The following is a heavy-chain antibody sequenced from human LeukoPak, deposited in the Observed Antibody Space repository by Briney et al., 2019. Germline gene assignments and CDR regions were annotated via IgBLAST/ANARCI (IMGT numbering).Heavy chain of an antibody. D-gene: IGHD6-6*01. CDR3: ARGGSSSPVISVH. CDR2: ITSSSSYM. J-gene: IGHJ4*02. V-gene: IGHV3-21*01. Sequence: GGSLRLSCAASGFTFSDYKMNWVRQAQGKGLEWVSSITSSSSYMYYADSVKGRFTISRGNAGNSLYLQMNSLRAEDTAVYYCARGGSSSPVISVHWGQGTLVTVSS. CDR1: GFTFSDYK.